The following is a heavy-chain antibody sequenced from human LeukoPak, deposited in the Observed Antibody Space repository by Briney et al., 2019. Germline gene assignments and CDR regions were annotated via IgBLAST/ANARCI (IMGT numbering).Heavy chain of an antibody. CDR1: GGSISSGDYY. Sequence: SQTLSLTCTVSGGSISSGDYYWSWIRQPPGKGLEWIGYIYYSGSTYYNPSLKSRVTISVDTSKNQFSLKLSSVTAADTAVYYCARLLLERLSYYYGMDVWGQGTTVTVSS. D-gene: IGHD1-1*01. CDR3: ARLLLERLSYYYGMDV. J-gene: IGHJ6*02. CDR2: IYYSGST. V-gene: IGHV4-30-4*01.